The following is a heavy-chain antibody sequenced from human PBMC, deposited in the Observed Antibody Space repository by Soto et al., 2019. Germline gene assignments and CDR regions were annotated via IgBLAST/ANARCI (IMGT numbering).Heavy chain of an antibody. V-gene: IGHV3-74*01. J-gene: IGHJ6*02. CDR2: INSGGSST. CDR3: AKGRSYYYYYGVDF. CDR1: GFTFSSYW. Sequence: GSLRLSCAASGFTFSSYWMHWVRQAPGKGLVWVSRINSGGSSTSYADSVKGRFTISRDNAKNTLYLQMNSLRAEDTALYYCAKGRSYYYYYGVDFWGQRTTVTVSS.